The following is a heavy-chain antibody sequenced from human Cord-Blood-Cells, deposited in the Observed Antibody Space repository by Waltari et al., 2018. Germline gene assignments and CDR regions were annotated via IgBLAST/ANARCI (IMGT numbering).Heavy chain of an antibody. CDR3: ARGLRRYFDL. D-gene: IGHD3-16*01. Sequence: QVQLVQSGAEVKKPGASVKVSCKASGYTFTSYDINWVRQATGQGLEWMGRMNSNSGKTGYAQKVQGRVTMTRNTSISTACMELSSLRSEATAVYYFARGLRRYFDLWGRGTLVTVSS. CDR1: GYTFTSYD. V-gene: IGHV1-8*01. J-gene: IGHJ2*01. CDR2: MNSNSGKT.